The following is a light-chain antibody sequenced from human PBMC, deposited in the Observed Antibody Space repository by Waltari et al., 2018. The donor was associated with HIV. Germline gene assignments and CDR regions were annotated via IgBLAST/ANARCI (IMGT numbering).Light chain of an antibody. CDR1: SSDVGSYNL. V-gene: IGLV2-23*02. Sequence: QSALTQPASVSGSPGQSITISCTGTSSDVGSYNLVSWYQQHPGKAPKLMIYEVIKRPSGVSNRFSGSKSGNTASLTISGLQAEDEADYYCCSYAGSSTSMFGGGTKLTVL. J-gene: IGLJ3*02. CDR2: EVI. CDR3: CSYAGSSTSM.